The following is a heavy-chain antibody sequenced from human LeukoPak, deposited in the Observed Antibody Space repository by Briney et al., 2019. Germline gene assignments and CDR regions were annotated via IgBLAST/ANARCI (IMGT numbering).Heavy chain of an antibody. D-gene: IGHD2-15*01. V-gene: IGHV3-21*01. CDR3: ARGADGVSSNSRGWFDP. Sequence: TGGSLRLSCTASGFTFSSYSMNWVRQAPGKGLGWVSSISTSSSYIYYADSVKGRFTISRDNARNSLYLQMNTLRAEDTAVYSCARGADGVSSNSRGWFDPWGQGTLVTVSS. CDR1: GFTFSSYS. J-gene: IGHJ5*02. CDR2: ISTSSSYI.